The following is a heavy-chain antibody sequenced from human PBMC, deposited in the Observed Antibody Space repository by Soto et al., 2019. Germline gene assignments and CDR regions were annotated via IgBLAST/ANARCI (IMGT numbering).Heavy chain of an antibody. CDR2: IYYSGST. Sequence: SETLSLTCTVSGGSISSGGYYWSWIRQHPGKGLEWIGYIYYSGSTYYNPSLKSRVTISVDTSKNQVVLTLTNMAPVDTATYFCARRPSYSNYVDFWGQGTLVTVSS. J-gene: IGHJ4*02. V-gene: IGHV4-31*03. CDR1: GGSISSGGYY. CDR3: ARRPSYSNYVDF. D-gene: IGHD4-4*01.